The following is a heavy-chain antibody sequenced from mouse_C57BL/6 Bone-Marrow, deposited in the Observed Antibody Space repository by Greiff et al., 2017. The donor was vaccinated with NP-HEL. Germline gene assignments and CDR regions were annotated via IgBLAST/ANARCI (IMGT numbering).Heavy chain of an antibody. V-gene: IGHV5-12*01. CDR2: ISNGGGST. J-gene: IGHJ3*01. CDR3: ARHVGYGTWFAY. CDR1: GFTFSDYY. D-gene: IGHD1-2*01. Sequence: DVKLVESGGGLVQPGGSLKLSCAASGFTFSDYYMYLVRQTPEKRLEWVAYISNGGGSTYYPATVKGRFTISRDNAKNTLYLQMSRLKSEDTAMYYCARHVGYGTWFAYWGQGTLVTVSA.